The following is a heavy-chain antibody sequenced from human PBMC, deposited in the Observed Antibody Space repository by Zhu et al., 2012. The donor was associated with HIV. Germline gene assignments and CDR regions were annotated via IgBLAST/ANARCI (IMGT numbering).Heavy chain of an antibody. D-gene: IGHD2/OR15-2a*01. CDR3: ARQKFYTGGLGWYFDL. V-gene: IGHV1-2*02. J-gene: IGHJ2*01. CDR2: INPNSDGT. Sequence: QVQLVQSGAEVKKPGASVKVSCKASGYTFTGYYMHWVRQAPGQGLEWMGWINPNSDGTNYAQKFQGRVTMTRDTSISTAYMELSRLRSDDTAVYYCARQKFYTGGLGWYFDLWGRGTL. CDR1: GYTFTGYY.